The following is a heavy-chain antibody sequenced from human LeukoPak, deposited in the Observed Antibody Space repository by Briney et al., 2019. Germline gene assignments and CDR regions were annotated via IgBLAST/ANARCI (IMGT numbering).Heavy chain of an antibody. CDR1: GFTFSSYS. Sequence: GGSLRLSCAASGFTFSSYSMNWVRQAPGKGLEWVSSISSSSSYIYYADSVKGRFTISRDNAENSLYLQMNSLRAEDTAVYYCARDYYYDSSGYYPFDYWGQGTLVTVSS. D-gene: IGHD3-22*01. V-gene: IGHV3-21*01. J-gene: IGHJ4*02. CDR3: ARDYYYDSSGYYPFDY. CDR2: ISSSSSYI.